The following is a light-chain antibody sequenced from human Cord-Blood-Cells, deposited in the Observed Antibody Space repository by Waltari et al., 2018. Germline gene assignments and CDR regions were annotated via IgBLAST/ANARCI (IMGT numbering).Light chain of an antibody. CDR1: QSVSSN. CDR3: QQYNNWPFT. Sequence: DIVMTQSTAPLSVSPGESATLSCRASQSVSSNLAWYQQKPGQAPRPLIYGASTRATGIPARFSGSGSGTEFTLTISSLQSEDFAVYYCQQYNNWPFTFGPGTKVDIK. CDR2: GAS. V-gene: IGKV3-15*01. J-gene: IGKJ3*01.